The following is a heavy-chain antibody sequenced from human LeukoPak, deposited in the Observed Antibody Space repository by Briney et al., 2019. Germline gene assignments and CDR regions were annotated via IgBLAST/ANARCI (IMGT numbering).Heavy chain of an antibody. D-gene: IGHD2-21*02. CDR2: ISSSGST. Sequence: PSETLTLTCTVSSASISSYYWSWMRQPAGKGLEWIGRISSSGSTNYNPSLKSRVTMSVDTSKNQFSLKLSSVTAADTAVYYCAKVMVGHIVVVTSVFDIWGQGTMVTVSS. CDR3: AKVMVGHIVVVTSVFDI. CDR1: SASISSYY. J-gene: IGHJ3*02. V-gene: IGHV4-4*07.